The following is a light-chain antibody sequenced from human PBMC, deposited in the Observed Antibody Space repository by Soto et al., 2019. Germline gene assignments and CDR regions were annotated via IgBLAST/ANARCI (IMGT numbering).Light chain of an antibody. V-gene: IGKV3-15*01. Sequence: EIWMTHSPATLSLSPGARATLSCMASQSVSRNLAWYQQKPGQAPRLLIYGASTRATGIPARFSGSGSGTEFTLTISSLQSEDFAVYYCKQYNNWPPITFGQGTRLEIK. CDR2: GAS. CDR1: QSVSRN. CDR3: KQYNNWPPIT. J-gene: IGKJ5*01.